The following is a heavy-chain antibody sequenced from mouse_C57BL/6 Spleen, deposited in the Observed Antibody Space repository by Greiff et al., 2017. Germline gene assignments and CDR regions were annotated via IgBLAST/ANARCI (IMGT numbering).Heavy chain of an antibody. J-gene: IGHJ2*01. CDR2: IYPGDGDT. D-gene: IGHD1-1*01. CDR1: GYAFSSSW. Sequence: QVQLQQSGPELVKPGASVKISCKASGYAFSSSWMNWVKQRPGKGLEWIGRIYPGDGDTNYNEKFKGKATLTADKSSSTAYMQLSSLTSEDSAVYFCYYYSSTQYYFDYWGQGTTLTVSS. CDR3: YYYSSTQYYFDY. V-gene: IGHV1-82*01.